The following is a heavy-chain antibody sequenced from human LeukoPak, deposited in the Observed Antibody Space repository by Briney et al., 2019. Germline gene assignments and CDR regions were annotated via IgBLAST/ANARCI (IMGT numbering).Heavy chain of an antibody. V-gene: IGHV3-15*01. D-gene: IGHD1-7*01. CDR1: GFPFSTIW. J-gene: IGHJ4*02. CDR2: IKGKTEGGTM. Sequence: GGSLRLSCAASGFPFSTIWMNWVRQAPGKGLGWVGRIKGKTEGGTMDYAAPVKGRFTISRDDSKNTLYLQMNSLKTEDTAVYYCTTGNSLGRDGNYFFDFWGPGTLVTVSS. CDR3: TTGNSLGRDGNYFFDF.